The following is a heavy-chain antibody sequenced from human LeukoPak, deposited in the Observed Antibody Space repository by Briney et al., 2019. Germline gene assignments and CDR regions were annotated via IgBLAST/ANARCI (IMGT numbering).Heavy chain of an antibody. Sequence: GGSLRLSCAASGFTFNIYCIHWVRQAPGKGLVWVSRIDSDGSGTIYADSVKGRFTVSRDNAKNTLYLQMNSLRAEDTAVYYCARGGGDHAFDIWGQGTMVTVSS. D-gene: IGHD6-25*01. CDR3: ARGGGDHAFDI. J-gene: IGHJ3*02. V-gene: IGHV3-74*01. CDR1: GFTFNIYC. CDR2: IDSDGSGT.